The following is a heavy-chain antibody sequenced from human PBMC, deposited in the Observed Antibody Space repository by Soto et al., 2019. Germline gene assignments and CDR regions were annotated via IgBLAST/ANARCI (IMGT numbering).Heavy chain of an antibody. CDR3: AREDVGATTGGTVR. J-gene: IGHJ4*02. D-gene: IGHD1-26*01. V-gene: IGHV1-69*08. CDR2: LIPILGIA. CDR1: GGTFSSYT. Sequence: QVQLVQSGAEVKKPGSSVKVSCKASGGTFSSYTISWGRQAPGQGLEWMGRLIPILGIANYAKKFQGSVTITADKSTSTAYMELSSLRSEDTAVYYCAREDVGATTGGTVRWGQGTLVTVSS.